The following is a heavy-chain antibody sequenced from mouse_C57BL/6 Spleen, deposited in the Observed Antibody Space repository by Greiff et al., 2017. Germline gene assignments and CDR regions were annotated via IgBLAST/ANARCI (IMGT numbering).Heavy chain of an antibody. J-gene: IGHJ4*01. Sequence: QVQLKESGPGLVAPSQSLSIPCTVSGFSLTSYAISWVRQPPGKGLEWLGVIWTGGGTNYNSALKSRLSISKDNSKSQVFLKMNSLQTDDTARYYCATYSTGRKDAMDYWGQGTSVTVSS. D-gene: IGHD2-5*01. CDR2: IWTGGGT. CDR1: GFSLTSYA. V-gene: IGHV2-9-1*01. CDR3: ATYSTGRKDAMDY.